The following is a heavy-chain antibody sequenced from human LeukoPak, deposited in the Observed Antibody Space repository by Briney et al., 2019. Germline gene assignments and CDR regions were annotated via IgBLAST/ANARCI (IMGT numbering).Heavy chain of an antibody. CDR1: GFTFSTYA. D-gene: IGHD3-22*01. Sequence: HPGGSLRLSCAASGFTFSTYAVSWVRQAPGKGLEWVSAISGSSGSTYYADFVKGRFTIPRDNSKNTVYLQMNSLRAEDTAVYYCAKPAYYDSNGYYSPFDYWGQGTLVTVSS. CDR3: AKPAYYDSNGYYSPFDY. V-gene: IGHV3-23*01. J-gene: IGHJ4*02. CDR2: ISGSSGST.